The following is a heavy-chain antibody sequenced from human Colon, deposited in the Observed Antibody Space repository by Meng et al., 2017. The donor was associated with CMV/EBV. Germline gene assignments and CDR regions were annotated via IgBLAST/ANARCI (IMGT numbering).Heavy chain of an antibody. CDR1: G. J-gene: IGHJ4*02. CDR3: ATGAGTQAAALGVLDV. CDR2: ISHDGGEK. D-gene: IGHD6-25*01. Sequence: GLYWVRQAPDKGREWVESISHDGGEKFYADSVKGRFTISRDNSRNEQYLERNNLRDDDTAVYFCATGAGTQAAALGVLDVWGRGTLVTVSS. V-gene: IGHV3-33*07.